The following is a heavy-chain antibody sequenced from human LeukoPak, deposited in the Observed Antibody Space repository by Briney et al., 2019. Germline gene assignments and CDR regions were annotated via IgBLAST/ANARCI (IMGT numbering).Heavy chain of an antibody. CDR1: GFTFSSYE. Sequence: GGSLRLSCAASGFTFSSYEMNWVRQAPGKGLEWVSSISSSSSYIHYADSVKGRFTISRDNAKNSLYLQMNSLRADDTAVYYCAELGITMIGGVWGKGTTVTISS. J-gene: IGHJ6*04. CDR2: ISSSSSYI. CDR3: AELGITMIGGV. D-gene: IGHD3-10*02. V-gene: IGHV3-21*01.